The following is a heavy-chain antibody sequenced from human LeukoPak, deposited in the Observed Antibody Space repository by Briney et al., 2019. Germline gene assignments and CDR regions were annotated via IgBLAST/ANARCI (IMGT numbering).Heavy chain of an antibody. V-gene: IGHV3-23*01. CDR2: ISGSGGST. CDR1: GGSISSGGCY. Sequence: ETLSLTCTVSGGSISSGGCYWSWIRQHPGKGLEWVSAISGSGGSTYYADSVKGRFTISRDNSKNTLYLQMNSLRAEDTAVYYCAKDRHDYSNYPLAFDIWGQGTMVTVSS. J-gene: IGHJ3*02. CDR3: AKDRHDYSNYPLAFDI. D-gene: IGHD4-11*01.